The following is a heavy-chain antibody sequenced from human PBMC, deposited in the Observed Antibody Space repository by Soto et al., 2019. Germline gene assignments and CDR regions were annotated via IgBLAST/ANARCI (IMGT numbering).Heavy chain of an antibody. CDR3: ARSAGYCSGGSGPYYYHYGMDG. Sequence: SETLSLPCTVSGSSISSSSYYWGWIRQPPGKGLEWIGSIYYSGSTYYNPSLTSRVTISVDTSKNQFSLKLSSVTAADTAVYYCARSAGYCSGGSGPYYYHYGMDGWGQGTTVTVAS. D-gene: IGHD2-15*01. CDR1: GSSISSSSYY. CDR2: IYYSGST. J-gene: IGHJ6*02. V-gene: IGHV4-39*01.